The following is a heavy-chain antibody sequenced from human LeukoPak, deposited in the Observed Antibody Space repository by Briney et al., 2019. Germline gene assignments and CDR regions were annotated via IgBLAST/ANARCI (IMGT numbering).Heavy chain of an antibody. D-gene: IGHD3-16*01. V-gene: IGHV4-34*01. J-gene: IGHJ4*02. CDR1: GGSFSGYY. CDR2: INHSGST. Sequence: SETLSLTCAVYGGSFSGYYWSWIRQPPGKGLEWIGEINHSGSTNYNPSLKSRVTISVDTSKNQFSLKLSSVTAADTAVYYCARLSLYPSGVVDYWGQGTLVTVSS. CDR3: ARLSLYPSGVVDY.